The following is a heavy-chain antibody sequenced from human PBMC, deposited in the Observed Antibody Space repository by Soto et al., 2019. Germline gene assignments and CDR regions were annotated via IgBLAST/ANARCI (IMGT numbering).Heavy chain of an antibody. V-gene: IGHV3-7*01. CDR3: ARGTRVGWNTNWFDP. CDR1: EFIFNNYW. D-gene: IGHD1-1*01. J-gene: IGHJ5*02. CDR2: IKPDGSDK. Sequence: EVQLVESGGGLVQPGESLRLSCAASEFIFNNYWMAWVRQAPEKGLEWAASIKPDGSDKYYLDSVKGRFTISRDNAKNSVYLQMDGLRADDTAVYFCARGTRVGWNTNWFDPWGQGTLITVSS.